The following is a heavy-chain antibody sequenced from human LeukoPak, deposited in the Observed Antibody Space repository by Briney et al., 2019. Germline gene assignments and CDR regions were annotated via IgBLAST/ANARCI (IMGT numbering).Heavy chain of an antibody. V-gene: IGHV1-69*04. CDR2: IIPIFGIA. D-gene: IGHD2-15*01. J-gene: IGHJ5*02. CDR3: AREGEVVVVAAGWFDP. CDR1: GGTLSSYA. Sequence: SVKVSCKASGGTLSSYAISWVRQAPGQGLERMGRIIPIFGIANYAQKFQGRVTITADKSTSTAYMELSSLRSEDTAVYYCAREGEVVVVAAGWFDPWGQGTLVTVSS.